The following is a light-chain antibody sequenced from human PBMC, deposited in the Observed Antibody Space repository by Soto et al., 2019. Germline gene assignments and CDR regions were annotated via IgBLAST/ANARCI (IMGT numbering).Light chain of an antibody. CDR3: QQFGSAPNT. Sequence: EILLTQSPATLPLSPGERATLSCRASQSLTSSYLAWYQQKPGQAPRLLIYGASSRATGIPDRFSGSASGTAFTLTISRLEPEDFAVYYCQQFGSAPNTFGQGTKVESK. CDR2: GAS. CDR1: QSLTSSY. V-gene: IGKV3-20*01. J-gene: IGKJ2*01.